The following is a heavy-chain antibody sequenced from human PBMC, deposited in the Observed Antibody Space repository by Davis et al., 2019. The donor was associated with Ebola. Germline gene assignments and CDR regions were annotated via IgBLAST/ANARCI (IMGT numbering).Heavy chain of an antibody. V-gene: IGHV3-23*01. CDR1: GFTFSSYA. CDR3: AKGRGSYYTLFDY. D-gene: IGHD1-26*01. Sequence: PGGSLRLSCAASGFTFSSYAMSWVRQAPGKGLEWVSAISGSGGSTYYADSVKGRFTISRDNSKNTLYLQMNSLRAENTAVYYCAKGRGSYYTLFDYWGQGTPVTVSS. J-gene: IGHJ4*02. CDR2: ISGSGGST.